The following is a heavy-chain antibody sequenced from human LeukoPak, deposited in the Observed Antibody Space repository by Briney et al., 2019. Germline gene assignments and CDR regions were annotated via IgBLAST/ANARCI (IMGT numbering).Heavy chain of an antibody. Sequence: GGSLRLSCAASGFTFSNYRMNWVRQAPGKGLVWVSSISTSSIYIYYADSLKGRFTISRDNAKNSLYLQMNSLRAEDTAVYYCARGRDGYNLVDAFDIWGQGIMVTVSS. D-gene: IGHD5-24*01. V-gene: IGHV3-21*01. CDR3: ARGRDGYNLVDAFDI. CDR1: GFTFSNYR. CDR2: ISTSSIYI. J-gene: IGHJ3*02.